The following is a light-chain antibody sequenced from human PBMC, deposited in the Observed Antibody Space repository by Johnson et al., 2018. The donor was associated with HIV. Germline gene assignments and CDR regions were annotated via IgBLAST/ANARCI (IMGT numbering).Light chain of an antibody. V-gene: IGLV1-51*01. Sequence: QSVLTQPPSVSAAPGQKVTISCSGSSSNIGNNYVSWYQQLPHTAPKLLISDNNKRPSGIPDRFSGSKSGATATLDNNGLQTGDEADYYCGTWDNSLNVYVFGTGTKVTVL. CDR1: SSNIGNNY. J-gene: IGLJ1*01. CDR3: GTWDNSLNVYV. CDR2: DNN.